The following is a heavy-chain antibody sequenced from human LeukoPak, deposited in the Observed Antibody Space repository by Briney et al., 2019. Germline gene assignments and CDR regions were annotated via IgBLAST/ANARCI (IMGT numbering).Heavy chain of an antibody. Sequence: GGSLRLSCAASGFTFSSYWMSWVRQSPGRGLEWVANIKQDGSEKYYVDSVKGRFTISRDNAKNSLYLQMNSLRAEDTAVYYCARPGGYYYYYYLDVWGKGTTVTVSS. CDR2: IKQDGSEK. V-gene: IGHV3-7*01. D-gene: IGHD3-10*01. J-gene: IGHJ6*03. CDR3: ARPGGYYYYYYLDV. CDR1: GFTFSSYW.